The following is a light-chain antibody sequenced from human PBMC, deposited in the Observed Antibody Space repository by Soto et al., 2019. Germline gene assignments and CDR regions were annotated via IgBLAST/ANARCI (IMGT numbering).Light chain of an antibody. Sequence: QSALTQPASVSGSPGQSITISCTGASSDVGGYKFVSWYQQHPGKAPKLIIFEVSNRPSGVSNRFSGSKSGNTASLTISGLQAEDEAEYYCSSYTSLNTLVFGGGTKLTV. CDR3: SSYTSLNTLV. CDR2: EVS. CDR1: SSDVGGYKF. V-gene: IGLV2-14*03. J-gene: IGLJ2*01.